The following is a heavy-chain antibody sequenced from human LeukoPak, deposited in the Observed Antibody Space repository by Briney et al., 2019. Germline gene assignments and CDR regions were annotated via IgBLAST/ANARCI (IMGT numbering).Heavy chain of an antibody. CDR1: GFTFSDHY. J-gene: IGHJ4*02. CDR3: ARAQKGAPFDY. V-gene: IGHV3-72*01. Sequence: PGGSLRLSCAASGFTFSDHYMDWVRQAPGKGLEWVGRSRNKANSYTTEYAASVKGRFPISKDDSKNSLYLQMNSLKPEDPAVYYCARAQKGAPFDYWGQGTLVTVSS. CDR2: SRNKANSYTT. D-gene: IGHD1-26*01.